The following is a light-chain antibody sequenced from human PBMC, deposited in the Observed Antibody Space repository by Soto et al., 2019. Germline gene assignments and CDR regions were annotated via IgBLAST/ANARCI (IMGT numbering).Light chain of an antibody. J-gene: IGKJ2*01. V-gene: IGKV2D-29*02. CDR1: QSLLHSDGKTY. Sequence: IVMTQTPLSLSVTPGQSASISCKSSQSLLHSDGKTYLYWYLQKPGQSPRLLIYDVSNRFSGVADRFSGSGSGTEFALKISRVEAEDVWVYFCMQNFYLYTFGQGTKLEI. CDR2: DVS. CDR3: MQNFYLYT.